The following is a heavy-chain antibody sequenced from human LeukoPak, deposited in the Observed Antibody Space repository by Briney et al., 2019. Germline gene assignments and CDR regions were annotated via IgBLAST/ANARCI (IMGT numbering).Heavy chain of an antibody. D-gene: IGHD2-15*01. V-gene: IGHV3-23*01. Sequence: GGTLRLSCAASGITFSSYGVSWVRQAPGKGLEGVSSISSTGGTTYYADSVKARFTISRDNSKNPLYLQMNSLRAEDTAIYYCAKNGDRGAYCTGGTCYPYFYYYMDVWGKGTTVTI. CDR3: AKNGDRGAYCTGGTCYPYFYYYMDV. CDR2: ISSTGGTT. CDR1: GITFSSYG. J-gene: IGHJ6*03.